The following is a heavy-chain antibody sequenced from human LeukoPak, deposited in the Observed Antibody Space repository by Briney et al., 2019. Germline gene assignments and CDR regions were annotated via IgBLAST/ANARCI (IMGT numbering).Heavy chain of an antibody. Sequence: GGSLRLSCAVSGFTFSSYAMSWVRQAPGKGLEWVASIKTSGAGTYYADSVKGRFTISRDNSKNTLYLQMNSLRAEDTAVYYCAKRAPDCSDGSCYSLFDYWGQGTLVTVSS. CDR2: IKTSGAGT. CDR3: AKRAPDCSDGSCYSLFDY. J-gene: IGHJ4*02. D-gene: IGHD2-15*01. CDR1: GFTFSSYA. V-gene: IGHV3-23*01.